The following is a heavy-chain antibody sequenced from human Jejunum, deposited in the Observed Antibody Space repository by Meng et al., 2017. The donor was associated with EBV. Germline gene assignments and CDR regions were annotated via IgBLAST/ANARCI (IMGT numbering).Heavy chain of an antibody. J-gene: IGHJ4*02. CDR1: GDSIPERNS. V-gene: IGHV4-4*02. CDR2: IYHNGGT. Sequence: QPQLQESRARLVTPWGTLSRTCAVSGDSIPERNSWSWVRQTPGKGLEWIGEIYHNGGTNYNPSLKSRVTISVDKSKNEISLKLRSVTATDTAVYYCARWAFIYSYGFDHWGQGTLVTVSS. CDR3: ARWAFIYSYGFDH. D-gene: IGHD5-18*01.